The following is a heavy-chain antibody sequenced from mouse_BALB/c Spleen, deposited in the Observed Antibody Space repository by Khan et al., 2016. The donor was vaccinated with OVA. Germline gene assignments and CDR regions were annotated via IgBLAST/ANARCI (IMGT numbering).Heavy chain of an antibody. CDR1: GYTFTNYG. J-gene: IGHJ4*01. Sequence: LVESGPELKKPGETVKISCKASGYTFTNYGVNWVKQTPGKGLKWMGWINTYTGEPTYADDFKGRFAFSLETSASTAFLQINNLKNEDTATYFCARGGRRAMDYGGQGTSVTVSS. V-gene: IGHV9-3-1*01. CDR3: ARGGRRAMDY. D-gene: IGHD3-3*01. CDR2: INTYTGEP.